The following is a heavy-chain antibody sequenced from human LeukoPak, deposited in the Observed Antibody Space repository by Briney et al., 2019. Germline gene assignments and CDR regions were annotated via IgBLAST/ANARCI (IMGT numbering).Heavy chain of an antibody. CDR1: GFTFRSYG. D-gene: IGHD6-6*01. Sequence: GRSLRLSCAASGFTFRSYGMHWVRQAPGKGLEWVAVIWYDGSNKYYADSVEGRFIISRDNSKSTLYLRMDSLRAEDTAVYFCTRDISSSRFDFWGQGTQVIVSS. J-gene: IGHJ4*02. CDR3: TRDISSSRFDF. V-gene: IGHV3-33*01. CDR2: IWYDGSNK.